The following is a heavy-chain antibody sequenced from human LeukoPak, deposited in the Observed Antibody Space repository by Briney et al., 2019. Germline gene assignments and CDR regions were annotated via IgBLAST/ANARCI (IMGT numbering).Heavy chain of an antibody. D-gene: IGHD2-2*01. CDR2: ISGSGGST. CDR3: AKVHCSSTSCYAEYFQH. CDR1: GFTFSSYA. J-gene: IGHJ1*01. Sequence: GGSLRLSCAASGFTFSSYAMSWVRQAPGKGLEWVSAISGSGGSTYYADSVKGRFTISRDNSKNTLYLQTNSLRAEDTAVYYCAKVHCSSTSCYAEYFQHWGQGTLVTVSS. V-gene: IGHV3-23*01.